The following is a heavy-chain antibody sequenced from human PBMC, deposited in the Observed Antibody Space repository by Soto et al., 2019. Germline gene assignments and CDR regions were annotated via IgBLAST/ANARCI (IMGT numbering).Heavy chain of an antibody. Sequence: EVQLLESGGGLVQPGGSLRLSCAASGFTFSSYAMSWVRQAPGKGLEWVSAISGSGGSTYYSDSVKGRFTISRDNSKNTLYLQMNCLRAEDSVVYYCAKRDQYSSSYGSWYFDLWGRGTLVTVSS. CDR1: GFTFSSYA. V-gene: IGHV3-23*01. J-gene: IGHJ2*01. CDR3: AKRDQYSSSYGSWYFDL. CDR2: ISGSGGST. D-gene: IGHD6-6*01.